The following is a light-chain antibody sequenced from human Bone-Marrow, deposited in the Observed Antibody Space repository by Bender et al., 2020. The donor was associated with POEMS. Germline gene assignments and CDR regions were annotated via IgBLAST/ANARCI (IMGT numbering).Light chain of an antibody. CDR2: DVS. J-gene: IGLJ3*02. Sequence: QSALTQPASVSGSPGQSITISCTGTSRDIGTYDYVSWYQQHPGKAPKLIIYDVSNRPSGVSHRFSGSKSDNTASLTISGLQAEDEADFYCCSYADNSVWVFGGGTKLTVL. CDR3: CSYADNSVWV. CDR1: SRDIGTYDY. V-gene: IGLV2-23*02.